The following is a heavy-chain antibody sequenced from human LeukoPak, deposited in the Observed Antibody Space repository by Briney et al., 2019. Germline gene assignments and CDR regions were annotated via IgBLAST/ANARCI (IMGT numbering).Heavy chain of an antibody. D-gene: IGHD3/OR15-3a*01. Sequence: SETLSLACTVSGVSISSSNSYWGWIRQPPGKGLEWIGSIYYSGNTYYNASLKSQASISIDTSKNQFSLRLTSVTAADTAVYYCARQTGSGLFILPGGQGTLVTVSS. V-gene: IGHV4-39*01. CDR3: ARQTGSGLFILP. CDR2: IYYSGNT. CDR1: GVSISSSNSY. J-gene: IGHJ4*02.